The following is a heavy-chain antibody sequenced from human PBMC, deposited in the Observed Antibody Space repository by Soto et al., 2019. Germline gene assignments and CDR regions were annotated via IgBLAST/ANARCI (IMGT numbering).Heavy chain of an antibody. Sequence: EVQLVESGGGLVQPGGSLRLSCAASGFTFSDYYMHWVRQAPGKGLVWVSRISSDGSSISYADSVKGRFPISRDNAENTVYLQMSNLRVEDTAIYYCARGKYQTFRSDYYTIDYWGQGTLVTVSS. D-gene: IGHD3-3*01. V-gene: IGHV3-74*01. CDR2: ISSDGSSI. CDR1: GFTFSDYY. J-gene: IGHJ4*02. CDR3: ARGKYQTFRSDYYTIDY.